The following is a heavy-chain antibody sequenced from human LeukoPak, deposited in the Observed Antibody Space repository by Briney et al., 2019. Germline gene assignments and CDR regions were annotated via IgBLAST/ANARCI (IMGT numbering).Heavy chain of an antibody. CDR3: ARGPYCTNGVCYTEVDY. J-gene: IGHJ4*02. CDR1: GYTFTSYG. D-gene: IGHD2-8*01. V-gene: IGHV1-18*01. CDR2: ISAYNGNT. Sequence: ASVTVSCKASGYTFTSYGISWVRQAPGQGLEGMGWISAYNGNTNYAQKLQGRVTMTTDTSTSTAYMELRSLRSDDTAVYYCARGPYCTNGVCYTEVDYWGQGTLVTVSS.